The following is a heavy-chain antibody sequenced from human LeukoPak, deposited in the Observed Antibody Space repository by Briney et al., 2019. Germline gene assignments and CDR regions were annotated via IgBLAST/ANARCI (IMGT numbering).Heavy chain of an antibody. D-gene: IGHD5-18*01. V-gene: IGHV4-4*02. CDR1: GVSISSSNW. CDR3: ASSLRGYSYGLAY. CDR2: IYHSGST. Sequence: SETLSLTCADSGVSISSSNWWSWVRQPPGKGLEWIGEIYHSGSTNYNPSLKSRVTISVDKSKNQFSLKLSSVTAADTAVYYCASSLRGYSYGLAYWGQGTLVTVSS. J-gene: IGHJ4*02.